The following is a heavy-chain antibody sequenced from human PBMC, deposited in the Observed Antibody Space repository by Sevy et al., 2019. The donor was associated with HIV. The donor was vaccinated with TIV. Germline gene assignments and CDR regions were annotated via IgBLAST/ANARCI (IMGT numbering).Heavy chain of an antibody. CDR3: TRGSGIDYYEKGMDL. V-gene: IGHV3-21*04. D-gene: IGHD3-10*01. CDR1: GSSFESFA. CDR2: ISKSSSYI. J-gene: IGHJ6*02. Sequence: GGSLRLSCAASGSSFESFAMNWVRQAPGRGLEWVAYISKSSSYIYYADSVKGRFTISRDNAKNSLFLQMNSLGAEDTAIYYCTRGSGIDYYEKGMDLWGQGTTATVSS.